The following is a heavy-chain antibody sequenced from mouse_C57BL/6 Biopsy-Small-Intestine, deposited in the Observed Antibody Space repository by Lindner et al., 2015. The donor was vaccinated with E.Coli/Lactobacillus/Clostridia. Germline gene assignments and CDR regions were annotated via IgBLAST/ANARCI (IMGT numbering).Heavy chain of an antibody. CDR2: ISYSGST. D-gene: IGHD1-1*01. V-gene: IGHV3-1*01. CDR1: GYSITSGYD. Sequence: EVQLQESGPGTVKPSQSLSLTCTVTGYSITSGYDWHWIRHSPGNKLEWMGYISYSGSTNYNPSLKSRISITHDTSKNHFFLKLNSVTTEDTATYYCARGPITTVDHWYFDVWGTGTTVTVSS. CDR3: ARGPITTVDHWYFDV. J-gene: IGHJ1*03.